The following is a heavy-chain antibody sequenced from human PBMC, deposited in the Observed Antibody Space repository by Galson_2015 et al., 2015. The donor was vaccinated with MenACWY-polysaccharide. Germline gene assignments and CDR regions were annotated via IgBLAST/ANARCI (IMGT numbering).Heavy chain of an antibody. Sequence: LRLSCAASGFTFSSYSMNWIRQPPGKGLEWIGRIYTSGSTNYNPSLKSRVTISVDTSKNQFSLKLSSVTAADTAVYYCARAGTYYYDSSGYLKRNWFDPWGQGTLVTVSS. J-gene: IGHJ5*02. V-gene: IGHV4-4*08. CDR2: IYTSGST. D-gene: IGHD3-22*01. CDR3: ARAGTYYYDSSGYLKRNWFDP. CDR1: GFTFSSYS.